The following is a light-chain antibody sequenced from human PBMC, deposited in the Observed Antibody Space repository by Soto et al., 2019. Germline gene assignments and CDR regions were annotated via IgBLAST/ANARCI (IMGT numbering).Light chain of an antibody. CDR3: QPDLSLPVT. CDR2: DTS. CDR1: QGIGDT. V-gene: IGKV3-15*01. J-gene: IGKJ4*01. Sequence: EVVRRRSQITLSASPGESSTLSCRASQGIGDTLAWYQHKPGQTPRLLIYDTSTRATGVPTRFSGSRSGAEFTLTINSLLSEDFAVYYWQPDLSLPVTFGGGTKVDI.